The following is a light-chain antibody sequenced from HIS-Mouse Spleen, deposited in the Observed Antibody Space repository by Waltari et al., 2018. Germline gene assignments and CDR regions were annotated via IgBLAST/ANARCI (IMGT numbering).Light chain of an antibody. CDR2: KAS. CDR3: QQYNSTWT. CDR1: QSISSW. Sequence: DIQMTQSPSTLSASVGDRVTITCRASQSISSWLAWYQQKPGKAPKLLIYKASSLESGVPSRFSGSGSGTEFTLTISSLQPDDFATYYCQQYNSTWTFGQGTKMEIK. V-gene: IGKV1-5*03. J-gene: IGKJ1*01.